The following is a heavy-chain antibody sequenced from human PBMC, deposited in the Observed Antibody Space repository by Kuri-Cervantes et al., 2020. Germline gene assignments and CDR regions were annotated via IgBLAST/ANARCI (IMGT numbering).Heavy chain of an antibody. J-gene: IGHJ5*02. Sequence: GGSLRLSCKASGYTFTSYDINWVRQATGQGLEWMGWMNPNSGNTGYAQKFQGRVTMTRNTSISTAYMELSSLRSEDTAVYYCAREPRWVGATQNNWFDPWGQGTLVTVSS. CDR1: GYTFTSYD. V-gene: IGHV1-8*01. CDR2: MNPNSGNT. CDR3: AREPRWVGATQNNWFDP. D-gene: IGHD1-26*01.